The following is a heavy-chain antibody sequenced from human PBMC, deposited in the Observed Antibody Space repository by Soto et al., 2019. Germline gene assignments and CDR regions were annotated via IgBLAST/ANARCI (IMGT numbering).Heavy chain of an antibody. CDR1: GGSIRSGGYY. CDR3: ARVITMLREAWFEP. V-gene: IGHV4-31*03. D-gene: IGHD3-10*02. CDR2: IYYSGSN. Sequence: QVQLQESGPGLVKPSQTLSLTCTVSGGSIRSGGYYWSWIRQHPGKGLEWIGDIYYSGSNYYNQSLKRRVTISVDTSKNQFALKLSSVTAADTAVYYCARVITMLREAWFEPWGQGTLVTVSS. J-gene: IGHJ5*02.